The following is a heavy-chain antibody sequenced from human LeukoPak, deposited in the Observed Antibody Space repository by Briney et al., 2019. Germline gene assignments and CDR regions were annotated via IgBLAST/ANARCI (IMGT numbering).Heavy chain of an antibody. CDR3: AREKKNYYGSGSSYGMDV. J-gene: IGHJ6*02. D-gene: IGHD3-10*01. Sequence: KSSETLSLTCAVSGGSISSGGYSWSWIRQPPGKGLEWIGYIYHSGSTYYNPSLKSRVTISVDRSKNQFSLKLSSVTAADTAVYYCAREKKNYYGSGSSYGMDVWGQGTTVTVSS. CDR1: GGSISSGGYS. CDR2: IYHSGST. V-gene: IGHV4-30-2*01.